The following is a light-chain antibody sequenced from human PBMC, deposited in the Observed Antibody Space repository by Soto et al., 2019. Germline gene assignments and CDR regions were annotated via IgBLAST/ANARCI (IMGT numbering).Light chain of an antibody. CDR3: QQLNSYPPGFT. J-gene: IGKJ3*01. CDR2: AAS. Sequence: DIQLTQSPSFLSASVGDRVTITCRASQGISSYLAWYQQKPGKAPKLLIYAASTLQIGVPSRFSGSGSGTEFTLTISSLQPEDFATYYCQQLNSYPPGFTFGPGTKVDIK. CDR1: QGISSY. V-gene: IGKV1-9*01.